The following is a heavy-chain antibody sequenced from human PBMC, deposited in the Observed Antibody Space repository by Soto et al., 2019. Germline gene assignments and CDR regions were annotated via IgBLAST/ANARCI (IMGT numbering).Heavy chain of an antibody. Sequence: HPGGSLRLSCAASGFTFSSYAMSWVRQAPGKGLEWVSAISGSGGSTYYADSVKGRFTISRDNSKNTLYLQMNSLRAEDTAVYYCAKRARAGVVIIAGYFDYWGQGPLVTVSS. CDR2: ISGSGGST. CDR3: AKRARAGVVIIAGYFDY. V-gene: IGHV3-23*01. CDR1: GFTFSSYA. D-gene: IGHD3-3*01. J-gene: IGHJ4*02.